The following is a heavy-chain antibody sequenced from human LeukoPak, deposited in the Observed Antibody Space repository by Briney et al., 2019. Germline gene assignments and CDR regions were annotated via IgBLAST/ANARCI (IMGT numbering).Heavy chain of an antibody. Sequence: SVKVSCKASGGTFSSYAISWVRQAPGQGLEWMGGIIPIFGTANYAQKFQGRVTITTDESTSTAYMELSSLRSEDTAVYYCARCRDGSGGLTYYFDYWGQGTLVTVSS. D-gene: IGHD3-10*01. J-gene: IGHJ4*02. V-gene: IGHV1-69*05. CDR2: IIPIFGTA. CDR3: ARCRDGSGGLTYYFDY. CDR1: GGTFSSYA.